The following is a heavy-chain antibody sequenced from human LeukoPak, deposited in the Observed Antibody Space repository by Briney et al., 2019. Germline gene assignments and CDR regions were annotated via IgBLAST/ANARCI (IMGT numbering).Heavy chain of an antibody. V-gene: IGHV1-46*03. J-gene: IGHJ4*02. CDR1: GYTFTSYY. CDR3: ASDDYGDYHFDN. D-gene: IGHD4-17*01. Sequence: GASVNVSCKASGYTFTSYYMHWVRQAPGQGLEWMGTINPSGGSTNYAQKFQGRVTMTRDTSTSTVHMELSSLRSEDTAVYYCASDDYGDYHFDNWGQGTLVTVSS. CDR2: INPSGGST.